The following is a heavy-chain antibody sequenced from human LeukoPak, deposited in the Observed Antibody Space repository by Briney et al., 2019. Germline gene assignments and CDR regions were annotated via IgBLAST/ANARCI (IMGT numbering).Heavy chain of an antibody. Sequence: SETLSLTCTVSGGSISSGSYYWSWIRQPAGRGLEWIGRFYTSGGTNYNLSLKSRVTILVDTSKNQFSLKLSSVTAADTAVYYCARGISSGWFYDAFDIWGQGTMVTVSS. CDR3: ARGISSGWFYDAFDI. J-gene: IGHJ3*02. V-gene: IGHV4-61*02. D-gene: IGHD6-19*01. CDR2: FYTSGGT. CDR1: GGSISSGSYY.